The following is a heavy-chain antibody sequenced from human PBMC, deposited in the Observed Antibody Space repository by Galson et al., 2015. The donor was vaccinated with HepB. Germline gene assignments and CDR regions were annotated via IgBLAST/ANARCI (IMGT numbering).Heavy chain of an antibody. Sequence: FLRLSCAASGFIFSTYSMHWVRQAPGKGLEWVAVISYDGSNKYYADSVKGRFTISRDDSKNTLYLQMNSLRTEDTAVYYCARDSYGMDVWGQGTTVTVSS. CDR1: GFIFSTYS. CDR2: ISYDGSNK. CDR3: ARDSYGMDV. J-gene: IGHJ6*02. V-gene: IGHV3-30*04.